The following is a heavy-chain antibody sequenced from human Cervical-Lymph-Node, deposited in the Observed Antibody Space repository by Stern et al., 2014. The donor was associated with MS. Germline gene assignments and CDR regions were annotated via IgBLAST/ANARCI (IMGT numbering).Heavy chain of an antibody. Sequence: VQLLESGGGVVQPGRSLRLSCAASGFTFNNYGMHWVRQAPGKGLEYVAVISFDGSDKYYTDSVKGRFTISRDNSKNTLYLQMNSLRAEDTAVYYCAKDLYGDHYNPDYWGQGTLVTVSS. CDR1: GFTFNNYG. V-gene: IGHV3-30*18. J-gene: IGHJ4*02. CDR2: ISFDGSDK. D-gene: IGHD4-17*01. CDR3: AKDLYGDHYNPDY.